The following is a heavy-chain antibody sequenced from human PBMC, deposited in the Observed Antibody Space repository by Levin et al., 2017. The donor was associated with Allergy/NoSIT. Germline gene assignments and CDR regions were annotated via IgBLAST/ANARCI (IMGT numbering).Heavy chain of an antibody. V-gene: IGHV3-9*01. Sequence: GGSLRLSCAASGFTFDDYAMHWVRQAPGKGLEWVSGISWNSGSIGYADSVKGRFTISRDNAKNSLYLQMNSLRAEDTALYYCAKDRGIAAAGGDFDYWGQGTLVTVSS. CDR2: ISWNSGSI. D-gene: IGHD6-13*01. J-gene: IGHJ4*02. CDR3: AKDRGIAAAGGDFDY. CDR1: GFTFDDYA.